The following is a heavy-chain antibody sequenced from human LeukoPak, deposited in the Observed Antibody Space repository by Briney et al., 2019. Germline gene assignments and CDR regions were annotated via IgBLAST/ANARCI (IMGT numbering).Heavy chain of an antibody. CDR2: INHSGST. D-gene: IGHD6-19*01. CDR1: VGSFSGYY. V-gene: IGHV4-34*01. J-gene: IGHJ4*02. Sequence: SETLSLTCAVYVGSFSGYYWSWIRQPPGKGLEWIGEINHSGSTNYNPSLKSRVTISVDTSKNQFSLKLSSVTAADTAVYYCARGWGIAVAATPTRLDYWGQGTLVTVSS. CDR3: ARGWGIAVAATPTRLDY.